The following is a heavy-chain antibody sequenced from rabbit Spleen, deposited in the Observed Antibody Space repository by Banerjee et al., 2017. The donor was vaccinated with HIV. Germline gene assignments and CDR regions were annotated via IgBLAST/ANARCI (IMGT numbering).Heavy chain of an antibody. J-gene: IGHJ6*01. CDR2: IDAGTSGFT. Sequence: SLEESGGDLVKPGASLTLTCTASGVSFSISSYMCWVRQAPGKGLEWIACIDAGTSGFTYFATWAKGRFAISKTSSTTVTLQMTRLTAADTATYFCARDTSSSFSSYGMDLWGQGTLVTVS. D-gene: IGHD1-1*01. V-gene: IGHV1S40*01. CDR1: GVSFSISSY. CDR3: ARDTSSSFSSYGMDL.